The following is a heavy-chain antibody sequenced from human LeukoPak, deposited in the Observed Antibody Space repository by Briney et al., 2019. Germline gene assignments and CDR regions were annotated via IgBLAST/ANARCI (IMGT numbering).Heavy chain of an antibody. CDR1: GLTFSSHW. D-gene: IGHD2-8*01. J-gene: IGHJ4*02. V-gene: IGHV3-64D*06. Sequence: GGSLRLSCAASGLTFSSHWMHWVRQAPGKGLQYVSSISSNEYDTYYADSVKGRFTISRDNSKNTLFLQMNNLRPEDTAVYYCVKDLNGTWSFDYWGRGTLVTVSS. CDR2: ISSNEYDT. CDR3: VKDLNGTWSFDY.